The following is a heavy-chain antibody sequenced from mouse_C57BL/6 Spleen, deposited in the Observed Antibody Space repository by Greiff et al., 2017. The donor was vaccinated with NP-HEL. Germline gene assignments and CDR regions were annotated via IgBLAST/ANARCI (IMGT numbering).Heavy chain of an antibody. CDR2: ISYDGSN. Sequence: EVKLVESGPGLVKPSQSLSLTCSVTGYSITSGYYWNWIRQFPGNKLEWMGYISYDGSNNYNPSLKNRISITRDTSKNQFFLKLNSVTTEDTATYYCAREGLTGYAMDYWGQGTSVTVSS. CDR3: AREGLTGYAMDY. J-gene: IGHJ4*01. CDR1: GYSITSGYY. V-gene: IGHV3-6*01.